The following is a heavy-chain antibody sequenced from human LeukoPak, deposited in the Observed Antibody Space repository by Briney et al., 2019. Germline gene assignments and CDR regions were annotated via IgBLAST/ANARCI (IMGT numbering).Heavy chain of an antibody. D-gene: IGHD2-2*01. CDR3: ARDRRYCSSTGCSQNNWFDP. CDR1: GFTFSSYE. J-gene: IGHJ5*02. CDR2: ISSSGSTI. Sequence: GGSLRLSCAASGFTFSSYEMNWVRQAPGKGLEWVSSISSSGSTIYYADSVKGRFTISRDNAKNSLYLQMNSLRAEDTAVYYCARDRRYCSSTGCSQNNWFDPWGQGTLVTVSS. V-gene: IGHV3-48*03.